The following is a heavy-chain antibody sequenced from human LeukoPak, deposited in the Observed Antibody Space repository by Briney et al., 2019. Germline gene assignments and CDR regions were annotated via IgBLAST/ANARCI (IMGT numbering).Heavy chain of an antibody. D-gene: IGHD6-6*01. J-gene: IGHJ3*01. CDR1: GASFSGYY. Sequence: PSETLSLTCAVYGASFSGYYWSWVRQPPGKGLEWIGEINHSRSTTYNPSLKSRVTMSVDTCKSQFSLRLSSVTAADTAVYYCAKVYSSSSRDSFDVWGQGTMVTVSS. V-gene: IGHV4-34*01. CDR3: AKVYSSSSRDSFDV. CDR2: INHSRST.